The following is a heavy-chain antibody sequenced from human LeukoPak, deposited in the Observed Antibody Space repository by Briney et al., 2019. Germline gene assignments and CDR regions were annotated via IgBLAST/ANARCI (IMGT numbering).Heavy chain of an antibody. J-gene: IGHJ4*02. CDR3: AKVYCSGGSCYYFDH. D-gene: IGHD2-15*01. Sequence: GGSLRLSCAASGFSFSTYGMHWVRQAPGKGLEWVAIIRSDVSSKYYADSVKGRFTISRDNSKNTLYLQMNSLRAEDTAVYYCAKVYCSGGSCYYFDHGGQGTLVTVSS. CDR2: IRSDVSSK. CDR1: GFSFSTYG. V-gene: IGHV3-30*02.